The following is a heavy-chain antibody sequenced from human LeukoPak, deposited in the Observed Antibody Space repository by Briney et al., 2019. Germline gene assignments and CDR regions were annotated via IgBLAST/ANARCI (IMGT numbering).Heavy chain of an antibody. V-gene: IGHV3-21*01. D-gene: IGHD3-10*01. CDR3: AGGRGVIITLHFQH. Sequence: GGSLRLSCAASGFTFSSHSMNWVRQAPGKGLEWVSSISSSSSYIYYADSVKGRFTISRDNAKNSLYLQMNSLRAEDTAVYYCAGGRGVIITLHFQHWGQGTLVTVSS. CDR1: GFTFSSHS. J-gene: IGHJ1*01. CDR2: ISSSSSYI.